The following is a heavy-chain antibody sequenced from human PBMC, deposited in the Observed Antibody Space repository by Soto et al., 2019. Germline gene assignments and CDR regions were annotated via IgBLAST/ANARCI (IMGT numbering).Heavy chain of an antibody. V-gene: IGHV1-18*01. Sequence: QVQLVQSGAEVKKPGASVKVSCRASGYTFTSYVISGVRQAAAKGLEGMGWISAYNGNTNVAQKLQGRVTMTTDTSTSTAYMELRSLRSDDTAVYYCARVVATVAGPYGMDVWGQGTTVTVSS. CDR1: GYTFTSYV. D-gene: IGHD6-19*01. CDR2: ISAYNGNT. J-gene: IGHJ6*02. CDR3: ARVVATVAGPYGMDV.